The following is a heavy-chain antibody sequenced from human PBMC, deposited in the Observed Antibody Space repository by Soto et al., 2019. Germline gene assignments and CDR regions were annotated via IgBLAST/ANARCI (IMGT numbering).Heavy chain of an antibody. CDR1: GLTFSTYW. CDR3: ATAISSPFSNFDS. D-gene: IGHD2-2*01. Sequence: EVQLVQSGGDLVQPGGSLRLSCVASGLTFSTYWMTWVRQAPGMGLEWVAGIKEDASEEVYVGSVKGRFSISRDNAKNSLYLQLNSLRAEDTAVYYCATAISSPFSNFDSWGQGSLVTVSS. CDR2: IKEDASEE. V-gene: IGHV3-7*01. J-gene: IGHJ4*02.